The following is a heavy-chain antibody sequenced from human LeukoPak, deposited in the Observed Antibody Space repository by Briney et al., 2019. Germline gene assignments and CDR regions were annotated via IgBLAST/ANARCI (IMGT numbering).Heavy chain of an antibody. J-gene: IGHJ6*02. CDR1: GFMSSNNW. Sequence: GGSLRLSCAASGFMSSNNWMSWVRLAPGEGLEWVANIKEDGTETYYVDSVKGRFTISRDNAKNSLYLQMNSLRVEDTALYYCTKDVTPGGADVWGQGTTVTVSS. CDR2: IKEDGTET. D-gene: IGHD1-14*01. V-gene: IGHV3-7*03. CDR3: TKDVTPGGADV.